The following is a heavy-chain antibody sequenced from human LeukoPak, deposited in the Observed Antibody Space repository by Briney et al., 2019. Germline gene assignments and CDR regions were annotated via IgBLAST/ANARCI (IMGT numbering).Heavy chain of an antibody. J-gene: IGHJ4*02. V-gene: IGHV3-21*01. D-gene: IGHD6-19*01. CDR3: ARERGIAVAGTDY. CDR1: GFTFSSYS. Sequence: GGSLRLSCAASGFTFSSYSMNWVRQAPGKGLEWVSSISSSSSYIYYADSVKGQFTISRDNAKNSLYLQMNSLRAEDTAVYYCARERGIAVAGTDYWGQGTLVTVSS. CDR2: ISSSSSYI.